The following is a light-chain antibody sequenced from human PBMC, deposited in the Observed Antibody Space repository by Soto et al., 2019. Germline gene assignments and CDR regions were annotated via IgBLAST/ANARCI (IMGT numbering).Light chain of an antibody. CDR1: SSDVGGYNY. V-gene: IGLV2-14*01. CDR2: DVS. CDR3: SSYTSSSTLL. Sequence: QSVLTQPASVSGSPGQSITISCTGTSSDVGGYNYVSWYQQHPGKAPKLMIYDVSNRPSGVSSRFSGSKSGNTASLTSAGLQAEDEADYYCSSYTSSSTLLFGGGTKLTVL. J-gene: IGLJ2*01.